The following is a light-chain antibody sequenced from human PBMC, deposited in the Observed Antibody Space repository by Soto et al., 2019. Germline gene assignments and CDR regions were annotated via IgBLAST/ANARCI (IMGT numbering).Light chain of an antibody. CDR2: DAL. V-gene: IGKV1-5*01. CDR1: QSITNR. J-gene: IGKJ1*01. CDR3: QHYGGMWT. Sequence: QSTQAPYTLSASVGVRDAITCRASQSITNRLAWYQLKPGKAPKVLIYDALNLESGVPSRFSGSGYGTEFTLTIRSLQPDDFATYCCQHYGGMWTFGQGTKVDIK.